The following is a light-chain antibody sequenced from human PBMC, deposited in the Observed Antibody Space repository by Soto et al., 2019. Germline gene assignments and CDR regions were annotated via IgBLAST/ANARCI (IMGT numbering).Light chain of an antibody. J-gene: IGLJ1*01. Sequence: QSVLTRPASVSGSPGQSITISYTGTSSDVGSYNLVSWYQQHPGKAPKLMIYEGSKRPSGVSNRFSGSKSGNTASLTISGLQAEDEADYYCCSYAGSSTXVFGTGNKVTVL. CDR3: CSYAGSSTXV. V-gene: IGLV2-23*01. CDR2: EGS. CDR1: SSDVGSYNL.